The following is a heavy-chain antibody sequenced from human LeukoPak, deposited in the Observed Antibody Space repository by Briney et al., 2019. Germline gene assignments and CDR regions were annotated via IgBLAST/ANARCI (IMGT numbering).Heavy chain of an antibody. V-gene: IGHV5-51*01. J-gene: IGHJ6*02. CDR1: GYTFTNYW. CDR2: IYPGDSDT. CDR3: ARRGREGPTFDYFGMDV. Sequence: GESLKISCKGSGYTFTNYWIGWVRQMPGKGLEWMGIIYPGDSDTKYNTSFQGQVTISADKSITTAYLQWSSLKASDSAIYYCARRGREGPTFDYFGMDVWGQGTTVTVSS. D-gene: IGHD3-16*01.